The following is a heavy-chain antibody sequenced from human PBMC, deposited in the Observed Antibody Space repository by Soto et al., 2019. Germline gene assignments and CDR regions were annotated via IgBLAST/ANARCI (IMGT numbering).Heavy chain of an antibody. J-gene: IGHJ4*02. CDR3: VARYCSSNTCYQVDY. V-gene: IGHV3-64D*06. Sequence: PWGSLLLSCSASVFTFTNYAIHWIRQAPGKGLEYVSAISSTGGSTYYADSVNGRFTISRDNSKNTVYLQMSSLRSEDSAVYYCVARYCSSNTCYQVDYWGQGTMVTVSS. CDR1: VFTFTNYA. D-gene: IGHD2-2*01. CDR2: ISSTGGST.